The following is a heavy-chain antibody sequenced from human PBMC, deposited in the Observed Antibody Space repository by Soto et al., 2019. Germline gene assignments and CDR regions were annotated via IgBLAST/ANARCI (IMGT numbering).Heavy chain of an antibody. Sequence: EFLKISCQGSGYYFSAYLIGWVRQMPGRGLERMGIMHPCDSDTKYSPSFQGHVKFAVDTSISTTYLYWHSLKASDTAMYSCSKSHTMGGGYNWFEPWGQGTLVTVSS. J-gene: IGHJ5*02. CDR1: GYYFSAYL. CDR2: MHPCDSDT. V-gene: IGHV5-51*01. CDR3: SKSHTMGGGYNWFEP. D-gene: IGHD3-10*01.